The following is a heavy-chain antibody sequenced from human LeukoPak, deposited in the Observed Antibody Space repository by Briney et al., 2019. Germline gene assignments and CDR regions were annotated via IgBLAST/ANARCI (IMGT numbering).Heavy chain of an antibody. CDR2: IYYSGST. CDR1: GGSISSSSYY. CDR3: ARDCSSTSCYARGYFDY. J-gene: IGHJ4*02. Sequence: KASETLSLTCTVSGGSISSSSYYWGWIRQPPGKGLEWIGSIYYSGSTYYNPSLKSRVTISVDKSKNQFSPKLSSETAADTAVYYCARDCSSTSCYARGYFDYWGQGTLVTVSS. D-gene: IGHD2-2*01. V-gene: IGHV4-39*07.